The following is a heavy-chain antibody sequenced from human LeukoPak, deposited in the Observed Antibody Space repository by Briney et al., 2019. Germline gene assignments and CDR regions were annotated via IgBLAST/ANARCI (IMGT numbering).Heavy chain of an antibody. CDR3: AKISNTVVTPFADY. J-gene: IGHJ4*02. V-gene: IGHV3-23*01. Sequence: GVLRLSSAASGFTFSSYAMSWVRQAPGKGLEWVSAISGSGGSTYYADSVKGRFTISRDNSKNTLYLQMNSLRAEDTAVYYCAKISNTVVTPFADYWGQGTLVTVSS. CDR1: GFTFSSYA. CDR2: ISGSGGST. D-gene: IGHD2-21*02.